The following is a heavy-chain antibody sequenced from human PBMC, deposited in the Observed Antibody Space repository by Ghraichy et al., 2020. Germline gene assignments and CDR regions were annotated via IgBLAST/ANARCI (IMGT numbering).Heavy chain of an antibody. J-gene: IGHJ4*02. CDR3: TTDMGVAVAGRMLDY. CDR1: GFIFSSYG. CDR2: IWSDGNNK. Sequence: GGSLRLSCAASGFIFSSYGMHWVRQAPGKGLEWVAVIWSDGNNKYYADSVKGRFTISRDNSKNTLYLQMNSLRAEDTAVYYCTTDMGVAVAGRMLDYWGQGTLVTVSS. D-gene: IGHD6-19*01. V-gene: IGHV3-33*01.